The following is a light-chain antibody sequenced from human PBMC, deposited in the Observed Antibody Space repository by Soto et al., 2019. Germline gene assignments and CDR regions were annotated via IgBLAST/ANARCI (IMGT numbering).Light chain of an antibody. CDR3: CSYATTTL. V-gene: IGLV2-23*02. Sequence: QSALTQPASVSGSPGQSITISCTGTSSDVGSYDLVSWYQQHPGNAPKLMIYEVSKRPSGVSDRFSGSKSVNTASLTISGLQADDEADYYCCSYATTTLFGGGTQLTVL. J-gene: IGLJ2*01. CDR1: SSDVGSYDL. CDR2: EVS.